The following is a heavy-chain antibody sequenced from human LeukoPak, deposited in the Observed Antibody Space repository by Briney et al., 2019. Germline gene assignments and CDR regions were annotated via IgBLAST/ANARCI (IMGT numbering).Heavy chain of an antibody. CDR1: GFTFSNYW. CDR3: ARDRQIAY. V-gene: IGHV3-7*01. CDR2: IKQEGSEK. J-gene: IGHJ4*02. Sequence: GGSLRLSCAASGFTFSNYWMTWVRQAPGKGLEWVANIKQEGSEKHYVDSVKGRFTISRDNAKNSVYLQMTSLRADDTAVYYCARDRQIAYWGQGTLVTVSS.